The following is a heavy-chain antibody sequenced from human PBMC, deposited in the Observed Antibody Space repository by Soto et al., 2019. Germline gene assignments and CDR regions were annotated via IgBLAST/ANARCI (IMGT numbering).Heavy chain of an antibody. Sequence: LRLSCASSVFTFSNAWMSLVRQAPGKGLEWVGRIKSKTDCGTTDYAAPVKGRFNISRDDSKKTLYLQMNSLKTEDTAVYYFTTAVVVNRGGYYYGMDXWGQGTMVTVS. D-gene: IGHD3-22*01. J-gene: IGHJ6*02. V-gene: IGHV3-15*01. CDR1: VFTFSNAW. CDR3: TTAVVVNRGGYYYGMDX. CDR2: IKSKTDCGTT.